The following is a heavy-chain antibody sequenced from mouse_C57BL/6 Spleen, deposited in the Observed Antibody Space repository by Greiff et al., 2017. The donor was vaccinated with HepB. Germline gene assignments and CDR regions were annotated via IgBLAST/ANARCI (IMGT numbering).Heavy chain of an antibody. V-gene: IGHV1-63*01. CDR2: IYPGGGYT. D-gene: IGHD1-1*01. J-gene: IGHJ2*01. CDR1: GYTFTNYW. CDR3: AILSCNSYNFDY. Sequence: VQLVESGAELVRPGTSVKMSCKASGYTFTNYWIGWVKQRPGHGLEWIGDIYPGGGYTNYNEKFKGKATLTADKSSSTASMQFSSLTSEDSAIYYCAILSCNSYNFDYWGQGTTLTVSS.